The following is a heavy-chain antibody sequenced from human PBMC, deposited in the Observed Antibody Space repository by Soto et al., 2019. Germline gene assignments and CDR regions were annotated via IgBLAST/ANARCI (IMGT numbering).Heavy chain of an antibody. D-gene: IGHD1-26*01. CDR1: EYTFTAYY. V-gene: IGHV1-2*02. CDR3: AREKIVGANPFDY. J-gene: IGHJ4*02. Sequence: ASVKVSFKVSEYTFTAYYIHWLRQAPGQGLEWMGWLNPNSGGTDFAQKFQGRVSMTRDTSITTAYMQLHSLTSNDTAIYYCAREKIVGANPFDYWGLGTLVTVSS. CDR2: LNPNSGGT.